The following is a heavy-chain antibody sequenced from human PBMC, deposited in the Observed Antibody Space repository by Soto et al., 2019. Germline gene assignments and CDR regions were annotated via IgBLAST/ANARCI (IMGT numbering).Heavy chain of an antibody. CDR2: ISAYNGNT. V-gene: IGHV1-18*01. CDR3: ARDPDYYYGSGSDNWFDP. J-gene: IGHJ5*02. CDR1: GYTFTSYG. D-gene: IGHD3-10*01. Sequence: QVQLVQSGAEVKKPGASVKVSCKASGYTFTSYGISWVRQAPGQGLEWMGWISAYNGNTNYAQKRQGRVTMTTDTSTSTAYMELRSLRSDDTAVYYCARDPDYYYGSGSDNWFDPWGQGTLVTVSS.